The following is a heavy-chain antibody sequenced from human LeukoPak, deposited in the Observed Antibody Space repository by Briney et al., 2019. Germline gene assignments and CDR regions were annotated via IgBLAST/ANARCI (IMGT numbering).Heavy chain of an antibody. CDR2: INQDGNQK. J-gene: IGHJ4*02. V-gene: IGHV3-7*03. D-gene: IGHD2-15*01. CDR1: GFTFSSDW. CDR3: VRGLVGYCSGGAWVGTCFHY. Sequence: GGSLRLSCAASGFTFSSDWMSWVRQAPGKGLEWVAVINQDGNQKNYVDSVKGGFTISRDNDKNRLYLQMNRRRAEDTPVYYCVRGLVGYCSGGAWVGTCFHYWGQGTLVSGPS.